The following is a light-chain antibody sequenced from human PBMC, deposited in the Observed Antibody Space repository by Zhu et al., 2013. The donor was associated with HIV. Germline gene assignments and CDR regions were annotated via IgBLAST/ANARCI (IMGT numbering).Light chain of an antibody. CDR1: TSNIGGGYH. CDR3: QSYDSRLTVV. Sequence: QSVLTQPPALSGAPGQTVTISCIGSTSNIGGGYHVHWYRQYPGTVPRLLIYYNTNRPSGVPARFSGSKSDTSASLTISGLQADDEAVYYCQSYDSRLTVVFGGGTKLTVL. V-gene: IGLV1-40*01. CDR2: YNT. J-gene: IGLJ2*01.